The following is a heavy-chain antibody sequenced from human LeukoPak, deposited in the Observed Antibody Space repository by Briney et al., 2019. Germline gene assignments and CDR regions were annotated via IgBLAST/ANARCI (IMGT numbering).Heavy chain of an antibody. J-gene: IGHJ6*03. Sequence: GGSLRLSWAASGFTFDDYGMSWVRQAPGKGLEWVSGINWNGGSTGYADSVKGRFTISRDNAKNSLYLQMNSLRAEDTALYYCARVPRLSLYYYYYYYMDVWGKGTTVTVSS. CDR1: GFTFDDYG. CDR2: INWNGGST. D-gene: IGHD3-16*02. V-gene: IGHV3-20*04. CDR3: ARVPRLSLYYYYYYYMDV.